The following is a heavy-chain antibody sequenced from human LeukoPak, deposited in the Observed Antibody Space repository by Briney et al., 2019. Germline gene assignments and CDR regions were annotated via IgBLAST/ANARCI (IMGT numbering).Heavy chain of an antibody. J-gene: IGHJ3*02. Sequence: GASVKVSCKASGYAFTGYYIHWVRQAPGQGLEWMGWISAYNGNTNYAQKLQGRVTMTTDTSTSTAYMELRSLRSDDTAVYYCARVGEYSGSYYYAFDIWGQGTMVTVSS. CDR1: GYAFTGYY. V-gene: IGHV1-18*04. CDR2: ISAYNGNT. D-gene: IGHD1-26*01. CDR3: ARVGEYSGSYYYAFDI.